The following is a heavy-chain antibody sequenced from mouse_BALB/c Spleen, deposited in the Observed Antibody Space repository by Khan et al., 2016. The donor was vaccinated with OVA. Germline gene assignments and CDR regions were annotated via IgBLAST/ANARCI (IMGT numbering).Heavy chain of an antibody. CDR2: ISYSGST. Sequence: VQLKESGPGLVKPSQSLSLTCTVTGYSITSDYAWNWIRQFPGNKLEWMGYISYSGSTAYHPSLKSRISITRDTSKNQFFLQLNSVTTEDTATYFCTRGRGYWGQGTTLTVSS. J-gene: IGHJ2*01. CDR1: GYSITSDYA. CDR3: TRGRGY. V-gene: IGHV3-2*02.